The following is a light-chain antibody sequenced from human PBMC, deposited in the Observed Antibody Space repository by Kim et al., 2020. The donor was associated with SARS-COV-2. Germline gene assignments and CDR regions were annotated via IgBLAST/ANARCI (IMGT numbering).Light chain of an antibody. V-gene: IGLV3-19*01. J-gene: IGLJ2*01. Sequence: SSELTQDPAVSVALGQTVRFTCQGDSLRNYYASWYQQKPGQAPILVIYGKNNRPPGIPDRFSASDSGTTASLTITGARAEDEADYYCCSRDNSGNHVIFGGGTQLTVL. CDR1: SLRNYY. CDR3: CSRDNSGNHVI. CDR2: GKN.